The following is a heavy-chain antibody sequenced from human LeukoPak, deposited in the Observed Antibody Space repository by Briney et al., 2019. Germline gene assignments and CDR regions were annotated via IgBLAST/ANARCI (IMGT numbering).Heavy chain of an antibody. CDR3: AKALPRSFDY. J-gene: IGHJ4*02. V-gene: IGHV3-30*02. CDR1: GFTFSSYD. CDR2: IRYDGSNK. Sequence: GGSLRLSCAASGFTFSSYDMHWVRQAPGKGLEWVAFIRYDGSNKYYADSVKGRFTISRDNSKNTLYLQMNSLRAEDTAVYYCAKALPRSFDYWGQGTLVTVSS.